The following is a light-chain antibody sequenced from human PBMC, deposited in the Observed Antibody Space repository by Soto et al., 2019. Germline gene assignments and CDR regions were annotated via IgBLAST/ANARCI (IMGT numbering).Light chain of an antibody. V-gene: IGLV2-14*01. Sequence: QSVLTQPASVSGSPGQSITISCNGTSSDVGGYNYVSWYQQHPGKAPKLMIYAVTDRPSGVSSRFSGSKSGNTASLTITGLQAEDEADYYCSSYTGSSTLFGTGTKVTVL. CDR2: AVT. CDR3: SSYTGSSTL. J-gene: IGLJ1*01. CDR1: SSDVGGYNY.